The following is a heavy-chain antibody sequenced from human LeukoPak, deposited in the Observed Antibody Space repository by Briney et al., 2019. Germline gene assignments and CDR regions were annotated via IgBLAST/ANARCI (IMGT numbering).Heavy chain of an antibody. CDR1: GFIFNTYV. Sequence: GGSLRLSCAASGFIFNTYVMHWVRQAPGKGLEWLAFIRYDGSNKNYADSVKGRFTISRDNTKNSLYLQMNSLRAEDTAVYYCARDPQLVGYYYYYYMDVWGKGTTVTVSS. J-gene: IGHJ6*03. CDR3: ARDPQLVGYYYYYYMDV. CDR2: IRYDGSNK. V-gene: IGHV3-30*02. D-gene: IGHD6-13*01.